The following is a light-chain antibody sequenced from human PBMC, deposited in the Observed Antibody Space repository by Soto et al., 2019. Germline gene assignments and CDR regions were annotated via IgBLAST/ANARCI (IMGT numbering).Light chain of an antibody. CDR1: NIESKS. CDR2: DDS. Sequence: SYELTQSPSVSVAPGQTARITCGGNNIESKSVHWYQQRPGQAPVLVVHDDSDRPSGIPERISGSNSGNTATLTISRVEAGDEAEYYCQVWDGLSDHVIFGGGTKLTVL. CDR3: QVWDGLSDHVI. V-gene: IGLV3-21*02. J-gene: IGLJ2*01.